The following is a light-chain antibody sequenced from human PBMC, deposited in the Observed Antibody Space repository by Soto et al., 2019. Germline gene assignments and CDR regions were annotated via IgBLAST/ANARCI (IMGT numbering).Light chain of an antibody. V-gene: IGKV1-5*03. CDR1: QSISSW. CDR2: KAS. J-gene: IGKJ1*01. CDR3: QHYNTYPWT. Sequence: DIQMTQSPSTLSASVGDRVTVACRASQSISSWLAWYQQKAGKAPKLLIYKASALESGVPSRFSGSGSGTEFTLTISSLEPEDFATYYCQHYNTYPWTFGQGTTVDIK.